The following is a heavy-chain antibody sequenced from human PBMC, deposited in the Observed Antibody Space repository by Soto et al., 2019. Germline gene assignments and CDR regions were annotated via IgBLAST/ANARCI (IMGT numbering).Heavy chain of an antibody. CDR2: INPSGIT. Sequence: QVQLQESGPGLVKPSETLSLTCTVSGASISNYFWTWIRQPAGKGLEWIGRINPSGITNYNPSLKSRVTMSVDTTKNQFSLKLTSVTAADTAVYYCAGESVGERPLDYWGQGTLVTVSS. D-gene: IGHD3-16*01. J-gene: IGHJ4*02. CDR1: GASISNYF. CDR3: AGESVGERPLDY. V-gene: IGHV4-4*07.